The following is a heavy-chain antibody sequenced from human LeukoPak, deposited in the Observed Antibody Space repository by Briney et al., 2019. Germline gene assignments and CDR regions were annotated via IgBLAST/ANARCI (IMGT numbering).Heavy chain of an antibody. V-gene: IGHV3-48*03. CDR2: ISSSGSTI. J-gene: IGHJ4*01. Sequence: HTGGSLRLSCAASGFTFSSYEMNWVRQAPGKGLEWVSYISSSGSTIYYADSVKGRFTISRDNSKNRLYLQMNSLRAEDTAVYYCVKIVLNVRGFDHWGHGTLVTVSS. CDR1: GFTFSSYE. D-gene: IGHD3-10*01. CDR3: VKIVLNVRGFDH.